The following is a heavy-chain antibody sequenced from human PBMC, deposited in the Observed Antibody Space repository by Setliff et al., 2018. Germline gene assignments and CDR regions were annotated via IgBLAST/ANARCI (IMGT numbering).Heavy chain of an antibody. CDR1: GGSISPYF. J-gene: IGHJ6*02. Sequence: PSETLSLTCTASGGSISPYFWSWIRQPPGKGLEWIGYIYHNGNTNFNPSLKSRVNMSVDTSKNQIALNLKSVTAADTAVYYCARDRTAYSYGLDVWGQGTTVTVSS. CDR3: ARDRTAYSYGLDV. CDR2: IYHNGNT. V-gene: IGHV4-59*01. D-gene: IGHD5-18*01.